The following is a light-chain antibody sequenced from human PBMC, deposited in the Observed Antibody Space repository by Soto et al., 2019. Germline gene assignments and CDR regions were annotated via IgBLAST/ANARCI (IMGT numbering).Light chain of an antibody. J-gene: IGKJ1*01. V-gene: IGKV3-15*01. CDR3: QQYRSWPRT. Sequence: EIVLTQSPATLSVSPGERDTLSCRASQSVDINLAWYQQKPGQPPRLLIYGASTRATDMSGTFSGRGSGTEFTLTISSLRPEDFAVYYCQQYRSWPRTFGQGTKVEMK. CDR1: QSVDIN. CDR2: GAS.